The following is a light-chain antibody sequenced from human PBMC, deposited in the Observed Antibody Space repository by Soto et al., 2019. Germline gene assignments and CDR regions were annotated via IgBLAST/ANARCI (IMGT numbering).Light chain of an antibody. CDR2: AAS. V-gene: IGKV1-27*01. J-gene: IGKJ1*01. CDR1: QGISTA. Sequence: PSSVSASVGDRVTITCRASQGISTALAWYQQRPGKVPKLLMYAASTLQSGVPSRFSGSGSGTDFTLTISSLQPEDVATYYCQKYDSAPTFGQGTKVDI. CDR3: QKYDSAPT.